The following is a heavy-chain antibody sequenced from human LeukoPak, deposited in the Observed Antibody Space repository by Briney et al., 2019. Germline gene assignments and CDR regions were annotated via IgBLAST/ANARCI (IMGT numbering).Heavy chain of an antibody. CDR1: GFTFSTYW. V-gene: IGHV3-9*01. CDR3: AKAPRVAVTTFDY. J-gene: IGHJ4*02. D-gene: IGHD2-21*02. Sequence: PGGSLRLSCGASGFTFSTYWMHWVRQAPGKGLEWVSGISWNSGSIGYADSVKGRFTISRDNAKNSLYLQMNSLRAEDTALYYCAKAPRVAVTTFDYWGQGTLVTVSS. CDR2: ISWNSGSI.